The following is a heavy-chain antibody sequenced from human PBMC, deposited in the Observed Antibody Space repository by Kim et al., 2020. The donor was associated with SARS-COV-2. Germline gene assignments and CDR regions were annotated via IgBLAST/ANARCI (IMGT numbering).Heavy chain of an antibody. CDR1: GYTFTSYA. CDR2: INAGNGNT. J-gene: IGHJ4*02. CDR3: ARDSPTVDTMIVVVILDY. Sequence: ASVKVSCKASGYTFTSYAMHWVRQAPGQRLEWMGWINAGNGNTKYSQKFQGRVTITRDTSASTAYMELSSLRSEDTAVYYCARDSPTVDTMIVVVILDYWGQGALVTVSS. V-gene: IGHV1-3*01. D-gene: IGHD3-22*01.